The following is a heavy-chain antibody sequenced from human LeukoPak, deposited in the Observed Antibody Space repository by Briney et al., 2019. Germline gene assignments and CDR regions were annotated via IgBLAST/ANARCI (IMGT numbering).Heavy chain of an antibody. CDR2: INPNTGVT. J-gene: IGHJ4*02. Sequence: ASVKVSCKASGYIFTGYYIHWLRQAPGQGLEWMGWINPNTGVTNYAQRFQDWVTMTRNTSISTAYMELTRLKSDDTAVYYCAKTRWFGESPFDFWGLGTLVTASS. CDR3: AKTRWFGESPFDF. D-gene: IGHD3-10*01. CDR1: GYIFTGYY. V-gene: IGHV1-2*04.